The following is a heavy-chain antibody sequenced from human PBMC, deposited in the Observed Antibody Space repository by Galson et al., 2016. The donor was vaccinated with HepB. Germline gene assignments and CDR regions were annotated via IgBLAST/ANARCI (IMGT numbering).Heavy chain of an antibody. CDR3: ARDVLTDGFDV. J-gene: IGHJ3*01. CDR2: IYSGGTT. Sequence: SLRLSCAGSGLTVSSNCMTWVRLAPGKGLEWVAIIYSGGTTYYADSVKGRFTISTDSSQNTIFLHMNPLRAEDTAVYYCARDVLTDGFDVWGQGTLVTVSS. V-gene: IGHV3-66*01. CDR1: GLTVSSNC. D-gene: IGHD2-8*01.